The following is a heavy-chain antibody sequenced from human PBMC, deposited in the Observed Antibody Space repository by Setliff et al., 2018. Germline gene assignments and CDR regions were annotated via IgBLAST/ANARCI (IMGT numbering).Heavy chain of an antibody. D-gene: IGHD6-13*01. J-gene: IGHJ6*02. CDR2: INHSGST. CDR3: ARVSMYSSSWYYYYYGMDV. Sequence: SETLSLTCAVYGGSFSGYYWSWIRQPPGKGLEWIGEINHSGSTNDNPSLKSRVTMSVDTSKNQFSLKLSSVTAADTAMYYCARVSMYSSSWYYYYYGMDVWGQGTTVSVSS. CDR1: GGSFSGYY. V-gene: IGHV4-34*01.